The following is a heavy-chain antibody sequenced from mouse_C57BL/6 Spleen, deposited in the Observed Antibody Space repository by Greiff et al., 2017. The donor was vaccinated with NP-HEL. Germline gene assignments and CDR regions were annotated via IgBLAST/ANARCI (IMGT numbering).Heavy chain of an antibody. V-gene: IGHV5-17*01. Sequence: EVKVVESGGGLVKPGGSLKLSCAASGFTFSDYGMHWVRQAPEKGLEWVAYISSGSSTIYYADTVKGRFTISRDNAKNTLFLQMTSLRSEDTAMEYCARPSMVTTEMDYWGQGTSVTVSS. D-gene: IGHD2-9*01. CDR1: GFTFSDYG. CDR3: ARPSMVTTEMDY. J-gene: IGHJ4*01. CDR2: ISSGSSTI.